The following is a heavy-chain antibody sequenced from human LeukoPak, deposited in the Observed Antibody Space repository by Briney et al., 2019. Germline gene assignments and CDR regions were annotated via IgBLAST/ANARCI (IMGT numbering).Heavy chain of an antibody. D-gene: IGHD3-3*01. Sequence: ASVTVSCKASGYTSTSYGISWVRQAPGQGLEWMGWISAYNGNTNYAQKLQGRVTMTTDTSTSTAYMELRSLRSDDTAVYYCARGLKSITIFGVVIKGYYYYMDVWGKGTTVTVSS. J-gene: IGHJ6*03. CDR1: GYTSTSYG. V-gene: IGHV1-18*01. CDR2: ISAYNGNT. CDR3: ARGLKSITIFGVVIKGYYYYMDV.